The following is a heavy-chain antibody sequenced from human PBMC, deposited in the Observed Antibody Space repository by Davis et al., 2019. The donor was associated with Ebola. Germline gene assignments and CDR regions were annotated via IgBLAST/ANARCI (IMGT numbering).Heavy chain of an antibody. CDR2: ISGSGGST. D-gene: IGHD3-3*01. Sequence: GESLKISCTASGFVFSSYVTSWVRQAPGKGLEWVSAISGSGGSTYYADSVKGRFTISRDNSKKTLYLQMNSLRAEDTAVYYCAKSGLSFGVVKYHYGMDVWGKGTTVTVSS. V-gene: IGHV3-23*01. J-gene: IGHJ6*04. CDR3: AKSGLSFGVVKYHYGMDV. CDR1: GFVFSSYV.